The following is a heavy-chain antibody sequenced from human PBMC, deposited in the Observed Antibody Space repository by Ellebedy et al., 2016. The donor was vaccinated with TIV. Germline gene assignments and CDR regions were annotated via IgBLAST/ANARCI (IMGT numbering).Heavy chain of an antibody. J-gene: IGHJ4*02. Sequence: MPSETLSLTCAVSGGSISSSNWWSWVRQPPGKGLEWIGEIYHSGSTNYNPSLKSRVTISVDSSKNQFSLNLSSVTAADTAVYYCASAPNQDFYDYWGQGILVTVSS. CDR1: GGSISSSNW. V-gene: IGHV4-4*02. CDR3: ASAPNQDFYDY. CDR2: IYHSGST.